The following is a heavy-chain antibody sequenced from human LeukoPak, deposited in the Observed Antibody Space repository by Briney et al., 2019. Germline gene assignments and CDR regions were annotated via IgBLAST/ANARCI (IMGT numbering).Heavy chain of an antibody. CDR2: IKQDGSEK. J-gene: IGHJ5*02. Sequence: GGSLRLSCAASRFTLGTYWMTWVRQGPGKGLEWVANIKQDGSEKYYVDSVKGRFIVSRDNAKNSLYLQMNSLRAEDTAVYYCARDGGGEWLLYRNWFDPWGQGTLVTVSS. CDR3: ARDGGGEWLLYRNWFDP. CDR1: RFTLGTYW. V-gene: IGHV3-7*01. D-gene: IGHD3-3*01.